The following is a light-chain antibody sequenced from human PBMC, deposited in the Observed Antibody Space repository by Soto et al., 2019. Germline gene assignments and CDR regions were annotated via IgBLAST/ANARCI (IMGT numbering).Light chain of an antibody. V-gene: IGKV3-20*01. CDR2: DAS. J-gene: IGKJ1*01. CDR3: QQCARSPLT. CDR1: QSVTNNY. Sequence: EIVLTQSPGTRSLSPGESATLSCRASQSVTNNYLGWYQQKPGQAPRLLIADASRRATGIPDRFSSSGSGTEFTLTISRLEPEDFAVYYCQQCARSPLTFGQGTKVEMK.